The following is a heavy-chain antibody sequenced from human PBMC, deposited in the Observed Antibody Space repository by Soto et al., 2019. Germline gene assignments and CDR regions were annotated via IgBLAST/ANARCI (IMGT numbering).Heavy chain of an antibody. D-gene: IGHD3-3*01. Sequence: GSLRLSCAASGFTFSSYAMHWVRQAPGKGLEWVAVISYDGSNKYYADSVKGRFTISRDNSKNTLYLQMNSLRAEDTAVYYCARDYYDFWSGYYFDYWGQGTLVTVSS. V-gene: IGHV3-30-3*01. CDR3: ARDYYDFWSGYYFDY. J-gene: IGHJ4*02. CDR2: ISYDGSNK. CDR1: GFTFSSYA.